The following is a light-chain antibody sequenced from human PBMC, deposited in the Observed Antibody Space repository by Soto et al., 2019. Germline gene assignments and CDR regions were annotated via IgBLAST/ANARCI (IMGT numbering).Light chain of an antibody. J-gene: IGLJ2*01. CDR3: SSYAGSNNFDVV. V-gene: IGLV2-8*01. Sequence: QSVLTQPPSASGSPGQSVTISCTGTSSDVGGYNYVSWYQQHPGKAPKLMIYEVSKRPSGVPDRFSGSKSGNTASLTVSGLQAEDEADYYCSSYAGSNNFDVVFGGGTTVTVL. CDR2: EVS. CDR1: SSDVGGYNY.